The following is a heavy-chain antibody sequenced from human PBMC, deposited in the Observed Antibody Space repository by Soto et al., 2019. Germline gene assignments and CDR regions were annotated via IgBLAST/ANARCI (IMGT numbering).Heavy chain of an antibody. D-gene: IGHD3-3*01. CDR2: IHPSADST. CDR1: GYTFSNYY. CDR3: ARGLGSGISIFGGAAGMDV. Sequence: QVQRVQSGAEVTKPGASVKVSCKAFGYTFSNYYIYWVRQAPGQGLEWLGIIHPSADSTNYEQKFQGRLTLTRDTSTSTVYMELSSLRSEDTAVYYCARGLGSGISIFGGAAGMDVWGQGTTVTVSS. J-gene: IGHJ6*02. V-gene: IGHV1-46*01.